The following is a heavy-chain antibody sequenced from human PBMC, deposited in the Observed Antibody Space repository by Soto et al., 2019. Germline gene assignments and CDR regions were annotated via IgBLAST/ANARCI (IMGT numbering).Heavy chain of an antibody. V-gene: IGHV1-18*01. J-gene: IGHJ4*02. CDR2: ISAYNGNT. D-gene: IGHD1-26*01. Sequence: SWVRQAPGQGLEWMGWISAYNGNTNYAQKLQGRVTMTTDTSTSTAYMELRSLRSDATAVYYCARDRGSYALDYWGQGTLVTVSS. CDR3: ARDRGSYALDY.